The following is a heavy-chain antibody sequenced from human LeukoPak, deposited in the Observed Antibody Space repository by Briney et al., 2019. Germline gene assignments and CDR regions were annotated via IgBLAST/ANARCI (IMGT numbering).Heavy chain of an antibody. V-gene: IGHV3-23*01. Sequence: PGGSLRLSCVVSGFTFSSYAMSWVRQAPGKWLEWVSAIRGSGGSTYYADSVKGRFTISRDNYKNTLYLQMNSLRGEDTAVYYCAIDRRNTTMVSYYFDYWGQGTLVTVSS. CDR1: GFTFSSYA. CDR3: AIDRRNTTMVSYYFDY. CDR2: IRGSGGST. J-gene: IGHJ4*02. D-gene: IGHD5-18*01.